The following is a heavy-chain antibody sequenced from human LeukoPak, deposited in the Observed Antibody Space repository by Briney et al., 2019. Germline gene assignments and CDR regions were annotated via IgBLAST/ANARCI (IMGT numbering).Heavy chain of an antibody. V-gene: IGHV4-38-2*02. CDR3: ARYRKTAYYYYYYMDV. CDR1: GYSISSGYY. Sequence: PSETLSLTCTVSGYSISSGYYWGWIRQPAGKGLEWIGSIYHSGSTYYNPSLKSRVTISVDTSKNQFSLKLSSVTAADTAVYYCARYRKTAYYYYYYMDVWGKGTTVTVSS. D-gene: IGHD1-1*01. CDR2: IYHSGST. J-gene: IGHJ6*03.